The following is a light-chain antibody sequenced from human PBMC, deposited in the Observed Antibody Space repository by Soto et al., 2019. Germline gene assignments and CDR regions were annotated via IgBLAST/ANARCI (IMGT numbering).Light chain of an antibody. CDR3: QQRSNWPLT. V-gene: IGKV3-11*01. CDR2: DAS. CDR1: QSVSSY. J-gene: IGKJ4*01. Sequence: EILVTQSPATLFFSPGEKTTLSFRASQSVSSYLAWYQQKPGQAPRLLIYDASNRATGIPARFSGSGSGTDFTLTISSLEPEDFAVYYCQQRSNWPLTFGGGTKVDIK.